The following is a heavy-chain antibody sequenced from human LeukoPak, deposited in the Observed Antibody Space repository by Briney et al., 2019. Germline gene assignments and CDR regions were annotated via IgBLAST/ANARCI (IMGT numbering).Heavy chain of an antibody. D-gene: IGHD6-19*01. J-gene: IGHJ1*01. CDR3: ARGSGWYAEYFQH. Sequence: GGSLRLSCAASGFTVSSNYMSWVRQAPGKGLEWVSVIYSGGSTYYADSVKGRFTISRDNSKNTLYLQMNSLRAEVTAVYYCARGSGWYAEYFQHWGQGTLVTVSS. CDR2: IYSGGST. CDR1: GFTVSSNY. V-gene: IGHV3-53*01.